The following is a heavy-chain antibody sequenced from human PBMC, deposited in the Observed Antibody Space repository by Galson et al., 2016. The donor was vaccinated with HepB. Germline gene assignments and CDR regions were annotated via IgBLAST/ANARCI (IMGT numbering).Heavy chain of an antibody. D-gene: IGHD5/OR15-5a*01. CDR3: VREMSTGEIDDGFDM. Sequence: SLRLSCAASGCPFGSCGMHWVRQAPGKGLEWVAIIGYDGSNETYADSVKGRFSISRDNSKRTFSLQMNSLRAEDTAVYYCVREMSTGEIDDGFDMWGQGTMVTVSS. CDR1: GCPFGSCG. V-gene: IGHV3-33*01. J-gene: IGHJ3*02. CDR2: IGYDGSNE.